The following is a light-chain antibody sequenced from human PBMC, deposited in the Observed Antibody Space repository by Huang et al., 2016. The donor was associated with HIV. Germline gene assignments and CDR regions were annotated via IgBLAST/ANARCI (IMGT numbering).Light chain of an antibody. J-gene: IGKJ4*01. CDR3: QQTYSVPLT. CDR1: QSISRY. V-gene: IGKV1-39*01. Sequence: DIQMTQSPSSLSASVGDRVTITCRASQSISRYLNWYQQKPGKAPKLLMYSASSLQSGVPSRVSGSGSGTDFTLTISSLQPEDFATHYCQQTYSVPLTFGGGTKVEIK. CDR2: SAS.